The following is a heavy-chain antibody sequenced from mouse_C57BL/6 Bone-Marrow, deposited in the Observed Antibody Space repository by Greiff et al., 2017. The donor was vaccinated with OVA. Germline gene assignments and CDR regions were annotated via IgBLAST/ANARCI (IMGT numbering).Heavy chain of an antibody. CDR2: ISSGSSTI. J-gene: IGHJ4*01. V-gene: IGHV5-17*01. Sequence: EVNVVESGGGLVKPGGSLKLSCAASGFTFSDYGMHWVRQAPEKGLEWVAYISSGSSTIYYADTVKGRFTISRDNAKNTLFLQMTSLRSEDTAMYYCARGVEDYAMDYWGQGTSVTVSS. CDR3: ARGVEDYAMDY. D-gene: IGHD1-1*02. CDR1: GFTFSDYG.